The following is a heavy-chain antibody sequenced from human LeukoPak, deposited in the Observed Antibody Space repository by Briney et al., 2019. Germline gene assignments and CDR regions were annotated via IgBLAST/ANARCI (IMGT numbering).Heavy chain of an antibody. J-gene: IGHJ4*02. V-gene: IGHV3-23*01. D-gene: IGHD1-26*01. Sequence: GGSLRLSCAASGFTFSSYAMSWVRQAPGKGLEWVSVISGSGSSTYYADSVKGRFTISRDNSKNTLYLQMNSLRAEDTAVYYCANRGVTSVGSYYFDYWGQGALVTVPS. CDR2: ISGSGSST. CDR3: ANRGVTSVGSYYFDY. CDR1: GFTFSSYA.